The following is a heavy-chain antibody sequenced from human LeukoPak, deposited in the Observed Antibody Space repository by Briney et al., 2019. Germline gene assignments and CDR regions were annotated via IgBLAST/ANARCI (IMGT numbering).Heavy chain of an antibody. CDR2: IIPIFGTA. Sequence: SVKVSCKASGGTFSSYAISWVRQAPGQGLEWMGGIIPIFGTANYAQKFQGRVTITTDESTSTAYMELSSLRSEDTAVYYCARVSIGNYYDSSRKNWFDPWGQGTLVTVSS. CDR3: ARVSIGNYYDSSRKNWFDP. D-gene: IGHD3-22*01. J-gene: IGHJ5*02. CDR1: GGTFSSYA. V-gene: IGHV1-69*05.